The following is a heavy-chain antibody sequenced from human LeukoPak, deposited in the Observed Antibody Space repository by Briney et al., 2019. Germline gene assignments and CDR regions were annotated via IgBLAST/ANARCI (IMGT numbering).Heavy chain of an antibody. CDR2: ISGSGGST. J-gene: IGHJ4*02. Sequence: GGSLRLSCAASGFTFSSYAMSWVRQAPGKGLEWVSAISGSGGSTYYADSVKGRFIISRDNSKNTLYLQMNSLRAEDTAVYYCAKHGTMVRGALDYWGQGTLVTVSS. CDR3: AKHGTMVRGALDY. D-gene: IGHD3-10*01. CDR1: GFTFSSYA. V-gene: IGHV3-23*01.